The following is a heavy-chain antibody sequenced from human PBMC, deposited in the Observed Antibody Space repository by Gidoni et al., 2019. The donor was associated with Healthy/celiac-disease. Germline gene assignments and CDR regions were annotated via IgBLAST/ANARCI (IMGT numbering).Heavy chain of an antibody. CDR2: MNPNSGNT. CDR1: GYTFTSYD. J-gene: IGHJ6*02. D-gene: IGHD2-2*03. CDR3: ARGAGLGYCSSTSCFYYYGMDV. V-gene: IGHV1-8*01. Sequence: QVQLVQSGAEVKKPGASVKVSCKASGYTFTSYDINWVRQATGQGLEWMGWMNPNSGNTGYAQKFQGRVTMTRNTSISTAYMELSSLRSEDTAVYYCARGAGLGYCSSTSCFYYYGMDVWGQGTTVTVSS.